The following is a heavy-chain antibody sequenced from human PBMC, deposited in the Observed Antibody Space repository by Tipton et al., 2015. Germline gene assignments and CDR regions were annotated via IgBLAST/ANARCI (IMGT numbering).Heavy chain of an antibody. CDR3: ASGGYYYYSGLDV. D-gene: IGHD3-16*01. J-gene: IGHJ6*02. V-gene: IGHV3-74*01. CDR1: GFTFSSYW. CDR2: INSDGSST. Sequence: SLRLSCAASGFTFSSYWMHWVRQAPGKGLVWVSLINSDGSSTTYADSVKGRFTISRDNAKNTLYLQMNSLRAEDTAVYYCASGGYYYYSGLDVWGQGTTVTVSS.